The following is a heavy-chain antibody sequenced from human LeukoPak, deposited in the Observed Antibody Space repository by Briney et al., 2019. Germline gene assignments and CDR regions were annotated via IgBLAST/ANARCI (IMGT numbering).Heavy chain of an antibody. J-gene: IGHJ2*01. Sequence: SETLSLTCSVSGGSISSYYWSWIRQPPGKGLEWIGYIYYSGSTKYNPSLESRVTISVDTSKSQFSLKLSSVTTADTAVYYCARRCGGDCYPYWYLDLWGRGTLVTASS. CDR3: ARRCGGDCYPYWYLDL. D-gene: IGHD2-21*02. CDR2: IYYSGST. CDR1: GGSISSYY. V-gene: IGHV4-59*01.